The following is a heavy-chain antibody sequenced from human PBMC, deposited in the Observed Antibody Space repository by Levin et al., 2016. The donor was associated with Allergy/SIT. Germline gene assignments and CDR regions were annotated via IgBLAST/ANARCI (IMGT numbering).Heavy chain of an antibody. CDR1: GFTFSDYY. D-gene: IGHD6-13*01. CDR2: ISSSSSYT. CDR3: ARDLVAAAAFVLGYYGMDV. V-gene: IGHV3-11*06. J-gene: IGHJ6*02. Sequence: LSLTCAASGFTFSDYYMSWIRQAPGKGLEWVSYISSSSSYTNYADSVKGRFTISRDNAKNSLYLQMNSLRAEDTAVYYCARDLVAAAAFVLGYYGMDVWGQGTTVTVSS.